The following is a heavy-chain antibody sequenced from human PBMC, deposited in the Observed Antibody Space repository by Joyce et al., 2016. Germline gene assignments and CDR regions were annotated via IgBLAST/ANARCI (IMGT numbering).Heavy chain of an antibody. CDR3: ARGSRYYDSSGQLDY. CDR1: GYTFNRYG. D-gene: IGHD3-22*01. V-gene: IGHV1-18*04. Sequence: QVQLVQSGAEVKETGASVKVSCKAFGYTFNRYGFSWVRQAPGQGLEWMTWISAYNSNTNYAQKFRGRVTVTTDTSTSTAHMELRSLRSDDTAVYYCARGSRYYDSSGQLDYWGQGTLVTVSS. CDR2: ISAYNSNT. J-gene: IGHJ4*02.